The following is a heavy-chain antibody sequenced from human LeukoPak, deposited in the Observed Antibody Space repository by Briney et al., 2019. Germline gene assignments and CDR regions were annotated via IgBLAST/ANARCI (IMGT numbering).Heavy chain of an antibody. D-gene: IGHD3-10*01. V-gene: IGHV3-23*01. CDR3: ASVRDYYGSDY. CDR1: GFTFSSYA. J-gene: IGHJ4*02. Sequence: GGSLRLSCAASGFTFSSYAMTWVRQAPGKALEWVSSISGSGGSTYYADSVKGRFTISRDNSKKTLYLQMNSLRAEDTAVYYCASVRDYYGSDYWGQGTLVTVSS. CDR2: ISGSGGST.